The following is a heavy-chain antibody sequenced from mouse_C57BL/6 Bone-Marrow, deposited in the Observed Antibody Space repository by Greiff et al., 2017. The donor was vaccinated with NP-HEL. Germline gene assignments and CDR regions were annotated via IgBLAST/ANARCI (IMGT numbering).Heavy chain of an antibody. V-gene: IGHV6-3*01. Sequence: EVQGVESGGGLVQPGGSMKLSCVASGFTFSNYWMNWVRQSPEKGLEWVAQIRLKSDNYATHYAESVKGRFTISRDDSKSSVYLQMNNLRAEDTGIYYCIGGYYLYFDYWGQGTTLTVSS. J-gene: IGHJ2*01. CDR3: IGGYYLYFDY. D-gene: IGHD2-3*01. CDR2: IRLKSDNYAT. CDR1: GFTFSNYW.